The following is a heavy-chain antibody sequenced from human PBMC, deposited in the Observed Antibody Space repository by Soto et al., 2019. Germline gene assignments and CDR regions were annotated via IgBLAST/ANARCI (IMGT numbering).Heavy chain of an antibody. CDR3: ARGSRSGYYAY. J-gene: IGHJ4*02. Sequence: PSETLSLTCTVSGGSINSSYYWGWIRQPPGKGLEWIGTLYYSGSTHYSPSLKSRVTISLNTSKNHFSLKLTSVTAADTAVYFCARGSRSGYYAYWGQGTQVTVSS. CDR2: LYYSGST. CDR1: GGSINSSYY. V-gene: IGHV4-39*02. D-gene: IGHD3-3*01.